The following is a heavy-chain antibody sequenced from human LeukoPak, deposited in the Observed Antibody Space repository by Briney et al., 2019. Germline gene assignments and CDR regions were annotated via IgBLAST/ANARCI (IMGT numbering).Heavy chain of an antibody. J-gene: IGHJ4*02. V-gene: IGHV3-21*01. CDR3: ARSLSNWNSLDY. CDR1: GFTFSSYS. Sequence: GGSLRLSCAASGFTFSSYSMNWVRQAPGKGLEWVSSISSSSSYIYYADSVKGRFTISRDNAKNSLYLQMNSLRAEDTAVYYCARSLSNWNSLDYWGQGTLVTVSS. CDR2: ISSSSSYI. D-gene: IGHD1-1*01.